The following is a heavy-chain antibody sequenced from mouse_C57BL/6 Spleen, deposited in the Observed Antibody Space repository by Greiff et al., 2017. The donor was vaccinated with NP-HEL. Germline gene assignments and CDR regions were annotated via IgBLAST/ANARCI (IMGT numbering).Heavy chain of an antibody. CDR3: ANYDYDGYYAMDY. J-gene: IGHJ4*01. Sequence: QVQLKESGPGLVQPSQSLSITCTVSGFSLTSYGVHWVRQSPGKGLEWLGVIWRGGSTDYNAAFMSRLSITKDNSKSQVFFKMNSLQADDTAIYYCANYDYDGYYAMDYWGQGTSVTVSS. CDR1: GFSLTSYG. V-gene: IGHV2-5*01. CDR2: IWRGGST. D-gene: IGHD2-4*01.